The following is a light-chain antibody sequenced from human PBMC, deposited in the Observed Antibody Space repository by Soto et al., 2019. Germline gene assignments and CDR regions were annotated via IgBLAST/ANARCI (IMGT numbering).Light chain of an antibody. V-gene: IGKV3-11*01. CDR1: QRVRSY. CDR2: DAS. Sequence: EIVLTQSPATLSLSPGERATLSCRASQRVRSYLAWYQQKPGQAPRLLIYDASNRATGIPARFSGSGSGTDFTLTISSLEPEDFAVYYCQQRSNWPRGTFGQGTKLEIK. CDR3: QQRSNWPRGT. J-gene: IGKJ2*01.